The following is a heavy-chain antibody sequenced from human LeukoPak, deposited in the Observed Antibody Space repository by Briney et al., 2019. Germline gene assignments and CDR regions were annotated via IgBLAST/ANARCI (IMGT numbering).Heavy chain of an antibody. D-gene: IGHD7-27*01. CDR1: GGSISSSSYY. J-gene: IGHJ5*02. V-gene: IGHV4-39*01. CDR2: IYYSGST. CDR3: ARINWGWPPLA. Sequence: PSETLSLTCTLSGGSISSSSYYWGWIRQPPGKGLEWIGSIYYSGSTYYNPSLKSRVTISVDTSKNQFSLKLSSVTAADTAVYYCARINWGWPPLAWGQGTLVTVSS.